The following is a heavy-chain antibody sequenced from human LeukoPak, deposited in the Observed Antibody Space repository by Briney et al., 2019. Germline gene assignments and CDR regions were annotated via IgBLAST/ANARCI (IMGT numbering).Heavy chain of an antibody. CDR2: IYTSGST. D-gene: IGHD5-18*01. Sequence: SETLSLTCTVSGGSISSYYWSWIRQPAGKGLECIGRIYTSGSTNYNPSLKSRVTMSVDTSKNQFSLKLSSVTAADTAVYYCARGGYSYGSRWFDPWGQGTLVTVSS. J-gene: IGHJ5*02. V-gene: IGHV4-4*07. CDR1: GGSISSYY. CDR3: ARGGYSYGSRWFDP.